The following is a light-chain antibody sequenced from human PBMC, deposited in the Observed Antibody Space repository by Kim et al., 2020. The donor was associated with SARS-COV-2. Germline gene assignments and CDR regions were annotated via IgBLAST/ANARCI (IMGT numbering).Light chain of an antibody. CDR1: TGSSNY. CDR3: QKYNSAPST. J-gene: IGKJ4*01. Sequence: ASVGDSVTITCRASTGSSNYLAWYQQKPGKVPKLLIYGASTWQSGVPSRFSGSGSGTDFTLTISSLQPEDVATYYCQKYNSAPSTFGGGTKVDIK. CDR2: GAS. V-gene: IGKV1-27*01.